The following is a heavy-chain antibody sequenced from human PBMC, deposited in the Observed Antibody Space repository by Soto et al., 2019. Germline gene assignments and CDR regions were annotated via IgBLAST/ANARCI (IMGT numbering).Heavy chain of an antibody. Sequence: WTWIRQPPGKGLEWIGYIYYSGSTNYNPSLKSRVTISVDTSQNQFSLNLSSVTAADTAVYYCARRYGGNLDYWGQGTLVTVSS. CDR2: IYYSGST. V-gene: IGHV4-59*08. CDR3: ARRYGGNLDY. D-gene: IGHD2-15*01. J-gene: IGHJ4*02.